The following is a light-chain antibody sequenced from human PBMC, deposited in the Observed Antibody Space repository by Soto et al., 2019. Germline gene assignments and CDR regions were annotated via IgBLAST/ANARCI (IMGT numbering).Light chain of an antibody. CDR3: SSYTSSSTEV. J-gene: IGLJ1*01. V-gene: IGLV2-14*01. CDR1: SSDVGGYNY. Sequence: QSALTQPASVSGSPGQSITISCTGTSSDVGGYNYVSWYQQHPGKAPKLMIYDVSNRPSGVSNRFSGSKSGNTASLTISGLQAEHEAAYYCSSYTSSSTEVFGTGTKSPS. CDR2: DVS.